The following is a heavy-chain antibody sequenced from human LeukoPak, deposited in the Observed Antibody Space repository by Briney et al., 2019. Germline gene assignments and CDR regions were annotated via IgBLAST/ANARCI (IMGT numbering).Heavy chain of an antibody. CDR3: ARDGTYYDFWSGQTYYYYMDV. V-gene: IGHV1-69*13. CDR2: IIPIYGTA. CDR1: GGSFSSYA. Sequence: VASVTVSCKASGGSFSSYAISWLRQAAGHELEWMGGIIPIYGTANYAQKFQGGVTITADESTSPAYMELSSLRSEDTAVYYCARDGTYYDFWSGQTYYYYMDVWGKGTTVTVSS. D-gene: IGHD3-3*01. J-gene: IGHJ6*03.